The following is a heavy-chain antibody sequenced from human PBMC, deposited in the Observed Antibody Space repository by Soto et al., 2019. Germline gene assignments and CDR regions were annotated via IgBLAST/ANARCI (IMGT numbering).Heavy chain of an antibody. D-gene: IGHD2-2*01. CDR1: GYTFTSYA. V-gene: IGHV1-3*01. Sequence: ASVKVSCKASGYTFTSYAMHWVRQAPGQRLEWMGWINAGNGNTKYSQKFQGRVTITRDTSASTAYMELSSLRSEDTAVYYCARDRCSSTSCYFFEWGQGTLVTVSS. CDR3: ARDRCSSTSCYFFE. J-gene: IGHJ4*02. CDR2: INAGNGNT.